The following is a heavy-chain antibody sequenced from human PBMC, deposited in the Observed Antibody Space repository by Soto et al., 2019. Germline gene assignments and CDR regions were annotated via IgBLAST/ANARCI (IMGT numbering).Heavy chain of an antibody. D-gene: IGHD6-13*01. J-gene: IGHJ3*02. CDR1: GFTFSSYA. CDR3: AKDHIAAALSFDAFDI. V-gene: IGHV3-23*01. CDR2: ISGSGGST. Sequence: PGGSLRLSCAASGFTFSSYAMSWVRQAPGKGLEWVSAISGSGGSTYYADSVKGRFTISRDNSKNTLYLQMNSLRAEDTAVYYCAKDHIAAALSFDAFDIRGQGTMVTVSS.